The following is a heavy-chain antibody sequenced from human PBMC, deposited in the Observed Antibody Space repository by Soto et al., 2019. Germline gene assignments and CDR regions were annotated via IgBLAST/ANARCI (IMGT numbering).Heavy chain of an antibody. D-gene: IGHD4-17*01. CDR1: GSTFSTYS. V-gene: IGHV3-21*01. CDR2: ISSSSRYI. Sequence: PGGSLRLSCAAAGSTFSTYSMNWVRQAPGKGLEWVSYISSSSRYIFYADSVKGRFTISRDNAKNSLYLQMNSLRAEDTDVYYCADLHGSTGTPYWGQGTLVTVSS. J-gene: IGHJ4*02. CDR3: ADLHGSTGTPY.